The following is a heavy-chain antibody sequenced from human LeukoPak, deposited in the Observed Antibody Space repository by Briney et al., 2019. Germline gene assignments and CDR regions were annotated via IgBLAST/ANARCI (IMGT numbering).Heavy chain of an antibody. V-gene: IGHV4-31*11. CDR1: GGSISSGGYY. CDR3: ASPGTLAAAGTFDY. D-gene: IGHD6-13*01. J-gene: IGHJ4*02. CDR2: IYYSGST. Sequence: PSETLSLTCAVSGGSISSGGYYWSWIRQHPGKGLEWIGYIYYSGSTYYNPSLKSRVTISVDTSKNQFSLKLSSVTAADTAVYYCASPGTLAAAGTFDYWGQGTLVTVSS.